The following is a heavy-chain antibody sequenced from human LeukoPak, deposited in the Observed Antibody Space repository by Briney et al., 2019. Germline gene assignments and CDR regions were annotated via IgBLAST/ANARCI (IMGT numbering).Heavy chain of an antibody. Sequence: SETLSLTCTVSGGSISSYYWSWIRQPAGKGLEWIGRIYNSGSTNYNPSLKSRVTMSVDTSKNPFSLKLSSVTAADTAVYYCARGTHTPYSSSAGGDYYFDYWGQGTLVTVSS. CDR3: ARGTHTPYSSSAGGDYYFDY. CDR1: GGSISSYY. J-gene: IGHJ4*02. V-gene: IGHV4-4*07. CDR2: IYNSGST. D-gene: IGHD6-6*01.